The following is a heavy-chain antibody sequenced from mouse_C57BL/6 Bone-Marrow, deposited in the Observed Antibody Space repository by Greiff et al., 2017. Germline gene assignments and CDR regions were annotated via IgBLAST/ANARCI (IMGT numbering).Heavy chain of an antibody. V-gene: IGHV1-80*01. J-gene: IGHJ3*01. CDR2: LYPGDGDT. CDR1: GYAFSSYW. CDR3: ARWVTTVVAFDY. Sequence: VQLQQSGAELVKPGASVKISCKASGYAFSSYWMNWVKQRPGKGLEWIGQLYPGDGDTNYNGKFKGKATLTADKSSSTAYMQLSSLTSEDSAVYFCARWVTTVVAFDYWGQGTLVTVSA. D-gene: IGHD1-1*01.